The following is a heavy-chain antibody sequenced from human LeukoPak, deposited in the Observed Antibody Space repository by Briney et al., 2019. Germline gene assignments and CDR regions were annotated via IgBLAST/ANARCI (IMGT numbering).Heavy chain of an antibody. CDR2: INEDGTSA. J-gene: IGHJ4*02. Sequence: GGSLRLSCAASGGTTDDYGMSWVRQAPGKGLVWVAHINEDGTSASHADSVKGRFTISRDNAKNTLYLQMNSLTVEDTAVYYCARVPTNSYGFGQWGQGSLVTVSS. CDR3: ARVPTNSYGFGQ. V-gene: IGHV3-74*01. D-gene: IGHD5-18*01. CDR1: GGTTDDYG.